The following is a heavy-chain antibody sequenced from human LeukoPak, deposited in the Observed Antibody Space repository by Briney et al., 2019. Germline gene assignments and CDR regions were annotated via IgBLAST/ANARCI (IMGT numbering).Heavy chain of an antibody. CDR1: GGPISSYY. CDR3: ARDWGDYDSSGYYYRYFDY. D-gene: IGHD3-22*01. V-gene: IGHV4-59*01. CDR2: IYYSGST. Sequence: SGTLSLTCTVSGGPISSYYWSWIRQPPGKGLEWIGYIYYSGSTNYNPSLKSRVTISVDTSKNQFSLKLSSVTAADTAVYYCARDWGDYDSSGYYYRYFDYWGQGTLVTVSS. J-gene: IGHJ4*02.